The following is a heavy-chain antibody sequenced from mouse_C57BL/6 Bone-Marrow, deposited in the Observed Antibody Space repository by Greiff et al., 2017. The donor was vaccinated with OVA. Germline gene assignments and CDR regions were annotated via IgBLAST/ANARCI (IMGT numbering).Heavy chain of an antibody. Sequence: VQLKESGAELVRPGASVKLSCTASGFNIKDDYMHWVKQRPEQGLEWIGWIDPENGDTEYASKFQGKATITADTSSNTAYLQLSSLTSEDTAVYYCTDYGRRDYWGQGTTLTVSS. J-gene: IGHJ2*01. CDR3: TDYGRRDY. CDR2: IDPENGDT. D-gene: IGHD1-1*01. V-gene: IGHV14-4*01. CDR1: GFNIKDDY.